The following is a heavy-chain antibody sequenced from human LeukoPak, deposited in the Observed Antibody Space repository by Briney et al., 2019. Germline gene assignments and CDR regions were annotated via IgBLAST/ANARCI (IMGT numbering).Heavy chain of an antibody. D-gene: IGHD6-19*01. J-gene: IGHJ4*02. CDR2: ISYDGSNK. Sequence: GGSLRLSCAASGFTFSSYAMHWVRQAPGKGLERVAVISYDGSNKYYADSVKGRFTISRDNPKNTLYLQMNSLRAEDTAVYYCARSGGYSSGWYVGFDYWGQGTLVTVSS. CDR3: ARSGGYSSGWYVGFDY. V-gene: IGHV3-30*04. CDR1: GFTFSSYA.